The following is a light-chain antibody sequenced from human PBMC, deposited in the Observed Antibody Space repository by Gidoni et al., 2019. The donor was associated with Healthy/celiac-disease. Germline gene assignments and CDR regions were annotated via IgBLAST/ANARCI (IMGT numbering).Light chain of an antibody. Sequence: DIQMTKSPSYLSASVGDRVTITCRASKSISSSLNWYQQKPGKAPKLLIYAASSLQSGVPSRFSGSGSGTDFTLTISSLQPEDFATYYCQQSYSTPLTFGGGTKVEIK. CDR2: AAS. J-gene: IGKJ4*01. CDR1: KSISSS. CDR3: QQSYSTPLT. V-gene: IGKV1-39*01.